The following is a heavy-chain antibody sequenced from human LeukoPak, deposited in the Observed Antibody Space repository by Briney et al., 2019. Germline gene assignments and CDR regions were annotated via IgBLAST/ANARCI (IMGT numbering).Heavy chain of an antibody. CDR3: ARDLLDSYGYGIGAFDI. J-gene: IGHJ3*02. Sequence: SGGSLRLSCAASGFTVSSNYMSWVRQAPGKGLEWVSVIYSGGSTYYADSVKGRFTISRDNSKNTLYLQMDSLRAEDTAVYYCARDLLDSYGYGIGAFDIWGQGTMVTVSS. D-gene: IGHD5-18*01. V-gene: IGHV3-66*01. CDR1: GFTVSSNY. CDR2: IYSGGST.